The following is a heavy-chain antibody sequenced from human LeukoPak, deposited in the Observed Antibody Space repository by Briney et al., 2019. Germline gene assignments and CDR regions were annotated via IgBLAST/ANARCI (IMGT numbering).Heavy chain of an antibody. J-gene: IGHJ6*02. V-gene: IGHV3-23*01. CDR2: ISASGRST. D-gene: IGHD3-9*01. Sequence: GGSLRLSCAGSGFNFSSFVMTWVRQAPGKGLEWVSSISASGRSTYYADSVKGRFAISRDNSKNTLYLQMNTLRVEDTAVYYCTRDLMDYDVSTGLHHYYMDVWGQGTTVTVSS. CDR1: GFNFSSFV. CDR3: TRDLMDYDVSTGLHHYYMDV.